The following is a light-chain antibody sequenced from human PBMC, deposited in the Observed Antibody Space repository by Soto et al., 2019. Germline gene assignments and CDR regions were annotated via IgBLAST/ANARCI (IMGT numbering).Light chain of an antibody. J-gene: IGKJ1*01. Sequence: EIVMTQSPATLSVSPGERVTLSCRASQSFSSNLAWYQQKPGQAPRLLMYGASTRATGIPARFGGSGSGTEFALTISSLQSADFAVYYCQQYNEWPHTFGQGTKVEVK. V-gene: IGKV3-15*01. CDR2: GAS. CDR1: QSFSSN. CDR3: QQYNEWPHT.